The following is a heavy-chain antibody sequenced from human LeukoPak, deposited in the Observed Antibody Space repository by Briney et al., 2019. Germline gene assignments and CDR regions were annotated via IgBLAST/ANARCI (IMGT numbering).Heavy chain of an antibody. CDR2: ISDSGDTT. J-gene: IGHJ4*02. CDR3: VKRTTDYYYYDY. CDR1: GFTFSNFG. V-gene: IGHV3-23*01. D-gene: IGHD3-9*01. Sequence: GGSLRLSCAASGFTFSNFGMSWVRQAPGKGLETVSAISDSGDTTYYADSVKGRFTISRDNSKNTLYLQTSSLRAEDTAVYYCVKRTTDYYYYDYWGRGTLVTVSS.